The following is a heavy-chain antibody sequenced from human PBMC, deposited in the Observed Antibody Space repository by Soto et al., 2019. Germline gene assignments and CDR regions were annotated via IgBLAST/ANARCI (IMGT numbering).Heavy chain of an antibody. CDR2: ISYDEINK. J-gene: IGHJ4*02. D-gene: IGHD3-3*01. Sequence: WGSRRLSCAASAFTFSSYDMHCVRQAPGKGLEWVAVISYDEINKDHADSVKGRFTISRDKSHNTLYLQMNSLTAEDTAVHYCANHPLRVLECLSNHRLYYFDYWGQGTLVAV. CDR1: AFTFSSYD. V-gene: IGHV3-30*18. CDR3: ANHPLRVLECLSNHRLYYFDY.